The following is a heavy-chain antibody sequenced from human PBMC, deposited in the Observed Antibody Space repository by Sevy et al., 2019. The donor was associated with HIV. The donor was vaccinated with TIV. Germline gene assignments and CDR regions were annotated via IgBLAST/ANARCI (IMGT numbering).Heavy chain of an antibody. V-gene: IGHV3-30-3*01. D-gene: IGHD6-19*01. CDR3: ARDRDSSGWYEAFDY. Sequence: GGSLRLSCAASGFTFSSYAMQWVRQAPGKGLEWVAVISYDGSNKYYADSGKGRFTISRDNSKNTLYLQMNRLRAEATAVYYCARDRDSSGWYEAFDYWGQGTLVTVSS. J-gene: IGHJ4*02. CDR1: GFTFSSYA. CDR2: ISYDGSNK.